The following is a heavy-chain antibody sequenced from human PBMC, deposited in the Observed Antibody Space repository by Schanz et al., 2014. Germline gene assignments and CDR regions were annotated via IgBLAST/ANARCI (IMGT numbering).Heavy chain of an antibody. CDR3: ARDGDRFYHNYYMDV. V-gene: IGHV3-66*01. Sequence: EVHLVESGGGLVKRGGSLRLSCAASGFTISSYSMNWVRQAPGQGLEWVSVIYSGIGAYYADSVKDRFTVSRDNSKNTVYLQTNRLRAEDTAVYYCARDGDRFYHNYYMDVWGKGTTVTVSS. CDR1: GFTISSYS. CDR2: IYSGIGA. D-gene: IGHD4-17*01. J-gene: IGHJ6*03.